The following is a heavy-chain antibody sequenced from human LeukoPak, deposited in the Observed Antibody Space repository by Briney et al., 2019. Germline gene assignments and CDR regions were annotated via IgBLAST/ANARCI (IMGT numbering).Heavy chain of an antibody. J-gene: IGHJ6*02. Sequence: PGGSLRLSCAASGFTVSSNYMSWVRQAPGKGLEWVSVIYSGGSTYYADSVKGRFTTSRDNSKNTLYLQMNSLRAEDTAVYYCARATVTPPYYYYYGMDVWGQGTTVTVSS. CDR3: ARATVTPPYYYYYGMDV. D-gene: IGHD4-17*01. CDR1: GFTVSSNY. CDR2: IYSGGST. V-gene: IGHV3-53*01.